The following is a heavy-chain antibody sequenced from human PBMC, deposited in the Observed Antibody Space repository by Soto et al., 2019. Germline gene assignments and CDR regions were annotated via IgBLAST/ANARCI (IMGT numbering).Heavy chain of an antibody. CDR1: GYTFTTYP. CDR2: INTGNGDT. J-gene: IGHJ4*02. CDR3: ASGSGWFSPDY. D-gene: IGHD6-19*01. V-gene: IGHV1-3*04. Sequence: QVQLVQSGTEVKKPGASVRVSCQASGYTFTTYPMHWVRQAPGQGLEWMAWINTGNGDTKYSQKFQGXXTXTXXTSASTAYMDLSSLQSEDTAVFYCASGSGWFSPDYWGQGTLVTVSS.